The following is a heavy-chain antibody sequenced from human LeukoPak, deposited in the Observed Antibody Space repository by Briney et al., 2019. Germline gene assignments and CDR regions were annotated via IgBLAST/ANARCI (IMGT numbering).Heavy chain of an antibody. Sequence: PGGSLRLSCAASGFTFSSYSMNWVRQAPGKGLEWVANIKQDGSEKYYLDSVKGRFTISRDNAESSLYLQMNSLRAEDTAVYYCRYGSGRYSFDYWGQGTLVTVSS. CDR3: RYGSGRYSFDY. J-gene: IGHJ4*02. CDR1: GFTFSSYS. D-gene: IGHD3-10*01. V-gene: IGHV3-7*01. CDR2: IKQDGSEK.